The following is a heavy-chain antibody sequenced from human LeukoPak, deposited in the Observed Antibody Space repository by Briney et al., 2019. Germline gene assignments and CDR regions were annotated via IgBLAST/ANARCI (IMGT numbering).Heavy chain of an antibody. CDR1: GGSISSSDYY. D-gene: IGHD2-8*01. V-gene: IGHV4-39*07. Sequence: SETMSLTCTVSGGSISSSDYYWSWIRQPPGRGLEWVGNIYYTGSTTYNPSLKSRVTFSVYTVNNHFSLDLSSVTAADTAVYYCARENYYTNGVCWAFDPWGQGTLVTVSS. CDR3: ARENYYTNGVCWAFDP. CDR2: IYYTGST. J-gene: IGHJ5*02.